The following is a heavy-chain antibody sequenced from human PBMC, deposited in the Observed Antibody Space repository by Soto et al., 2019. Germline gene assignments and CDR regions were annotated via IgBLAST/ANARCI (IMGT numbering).Heavy chain of an antibody. Sequence: SETLSLTCAVFGGSISNTNWWSWVRQPPGKGLEWIGEIYQTERTTYNPSLTSRVTISMDRSKNQFSLKLNSVTAADTAMYYCAFTGIVGSVNLDSWGPGTLVTVS. CDR3: AFTGIVGSVNLDS. J-gene: IGHJ5*01. V-gene: IGHV4-4*02. D-gene: IGHD1-26*01. CDR2: IYQTERT. CDR1: GGSISNTNW.